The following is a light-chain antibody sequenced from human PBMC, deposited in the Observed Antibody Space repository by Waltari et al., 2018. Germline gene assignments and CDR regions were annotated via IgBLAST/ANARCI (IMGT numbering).Light chain of an antibody. CDR1: QSVSTN. V-gene: IGKV3-15*01. CDR3: QQHNNWPRT. CDR2: GAS. Sequence: ELVMTQSPATLSVSPGEGVTLSCRASQSVSTNLAWYQQKPGQAPRLLMYGASTRATGFPARFSGSGSGTEFTLTISSLQSEDFAVYYCQQHNNWPRTFGQGTKVEIK. J-gene: IGKJ1*01.